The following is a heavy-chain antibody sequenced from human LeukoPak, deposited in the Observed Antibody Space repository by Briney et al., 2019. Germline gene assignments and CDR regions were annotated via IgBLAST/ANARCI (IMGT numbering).Heavy chain of an antibody. V-gene: IGHV3-23*01. Sequence: PGGSLRLSRAASGFTFSSYAMSWVRQAPGKGLEWVSAISGSGGSTYYADSVKGRFTISRDNSKNTLYLQMNSLRAEDTAVYYCAKDLPYYYGSGSSFDYWGQGTLVTVSS. J-gene: IGHJ4*02. D-gene: IGHD3-10*01. CDR1: GFTFSSYA. CDR3: AKDLPYYYGSGSSFDY. CDR2: ISGSGGST.